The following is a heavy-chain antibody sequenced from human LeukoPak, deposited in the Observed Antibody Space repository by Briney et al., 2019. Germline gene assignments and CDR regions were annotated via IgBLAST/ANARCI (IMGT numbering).Heavy chain of an antibody. V-gene: IGHV3-33*01. J-gene: IGHJ6*03. CDR1: GFTFSSYG. CDR3: ARSPLVHYYYYYMDV. Sequence: GRSLSLSCAASGFTFSSYGMHWVRQAPGKGLEWVAVIWYDGSNKYYADSVKCRFTLSRENSKNTLYLKMNSLRAEDTAVYYCARSPLVHYYYYYMDVWGKGTTVTVSS. CDR2: IWYDGSNK.